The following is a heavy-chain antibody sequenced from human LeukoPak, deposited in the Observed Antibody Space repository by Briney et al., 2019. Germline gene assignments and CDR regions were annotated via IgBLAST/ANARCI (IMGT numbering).Heavy chain of an antibody. CDR1: GFTFSSYG. D-gene: IGHD3-3*01. CDR3: ANLEDY. V-gene: IGHV3-23*01. Sequence: GGTLRLSCAASGFTFSSYGMNWVRQAPGKGLEWVSVISGSGGNTYYADSVKGRFTISRDNSKNTLYLQMNSLRAEDTAVYYCANLEDYWGQGTLVTVSS. CDR2: ISGSGGNT. J-gene: IGHJ4*02.